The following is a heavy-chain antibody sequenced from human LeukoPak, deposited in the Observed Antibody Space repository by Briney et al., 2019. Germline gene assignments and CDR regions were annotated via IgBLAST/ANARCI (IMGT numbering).Heavy chain of an antibody. CDR1: GGSISSYY. CDR2: IYYSGST. Sequence: PETLSLTCTVSGGSISSYYWSWIRQPPGKGLEWIGYIYYSGSTNYNPSLKSRVTISVDTSKNQFSLKLSSVTAADTAVYYCARGRGFGGGSSGWYNNWFDPWGQGTLVTVSS. J-gene: IGHJ5*02. CDR3: ARGRGFGGGSSGWYNNWFDP. V-gene: IGHV4-59*01. D-gene: IGHD6-19*01.